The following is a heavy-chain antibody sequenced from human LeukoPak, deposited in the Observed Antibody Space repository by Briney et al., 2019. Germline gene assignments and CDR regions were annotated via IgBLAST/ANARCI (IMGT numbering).Heavy chain of an antibody. V-gene: IGHV2-5*02. Sequence: SRPTLVKPTQTLTLTCTFSGFSLTTTGVHGGWIRQPPGKPLEWLALTYWDDDKRYSPSLKSRLTITKDTSRNQVVLTMTSMDPVDTATYYCVHRRRYAGYDHYWGQGTLVTVSS. CDR3: VHRRRYAGYDHY. D-gene: IGHD5-12*01. CDR2: TYWDDDK. J-gene: IGHJ4*02. CDR1: GFSLTTTGVH.